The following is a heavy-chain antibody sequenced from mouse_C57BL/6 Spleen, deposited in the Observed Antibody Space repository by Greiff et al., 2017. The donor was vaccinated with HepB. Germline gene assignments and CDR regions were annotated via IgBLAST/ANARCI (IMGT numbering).Heavy chain of an antibody. CDR2: IDPENGDT. CDR3: TTSDGSAWFAY. CDR1: GFNIKDDY. Sequence: VQLQQSGAELVRPGASVKLSCTASGFNIKDDYMHWVKQRPEQGLEWIGWIDPENGDTEYASKFQGKATITADTSSNTAYLQLSSLTSEDTAVYYCTTSDGSAWFAYWGQGTLVTVSA. J-gene: IGHJ3*01. V-gene: IGHV14-4*01. D-gene: IGHD2-3*01.